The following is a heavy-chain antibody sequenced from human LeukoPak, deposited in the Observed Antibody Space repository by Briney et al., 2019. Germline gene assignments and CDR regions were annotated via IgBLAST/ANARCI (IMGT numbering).Heavy chain of an antibody. J-gene: IGHJ4*02. V-gene: IGHV4-34*01. D-gene: IGHD2-15*01. CDR3: ARGYCSGGSCYEQGNDY. CDR1: GGSFSGYY. Sequence: NPSETLSLTCAVYGGSFSGYYWSWIRQPPGKGLEWIGEINHSGSTNYNPSLKSRVTISVDTSKNQFSLKLSSVTAADTAVYYCARGYCSGGSCYEQGNDYWGQGTLVTVSS. CDR2: INHSGST.